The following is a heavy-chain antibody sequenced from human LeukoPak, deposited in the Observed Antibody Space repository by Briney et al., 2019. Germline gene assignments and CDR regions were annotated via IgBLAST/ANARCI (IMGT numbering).Heavy chain of an antibody. CDR2: IYSSGTT. CDR3: ASVVVVADYYYYYMDV. Sequence: PSETLSLTCTVSGGSISSGDYYWSWIRQPAGKGLEWIGRIYSSGTTNYNPSLRSRVSMSVDTSKNQFSLKLSSVTAADTAVYYCASVVVVADYYYYYMDVWGKGTTVTVSS. D-gene: IGHD2-15*01. J-gene: IGHJ6*03. CDR1: GGSISSGDYY. V-gene: IGHV4-61*02.